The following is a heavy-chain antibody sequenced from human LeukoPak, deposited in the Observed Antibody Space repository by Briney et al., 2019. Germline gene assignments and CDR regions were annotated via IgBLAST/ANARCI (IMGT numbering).Heavy chain of an antibody. J-gene: IGHJ4*02. D-gene: IGHD2-21*02. CDR3: ARRTYCGGDCYTLDY. Sequence: SETLSLTCAASGGSFSSYYWSWIRQPPGKGLEWIGYIHYSGSTNYNPSLKSRVTISVDTSKNQFSLELSSVTAADTAVYYCARRTYCGGDCYTLDYWGQGTLVTVSS. CDR1: GGSFSSYY. V-gene: IGHV4-59*08. CDR2: IHYSGST.